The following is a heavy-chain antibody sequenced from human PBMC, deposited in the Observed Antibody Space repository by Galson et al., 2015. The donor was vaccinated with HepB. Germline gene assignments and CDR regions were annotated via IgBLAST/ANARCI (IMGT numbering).Heavy chain of an antibody. CDR1: GFNVSSNY. V-gene: IGHV3-53*01. Sequence: CAASGFNVSSNYMSWVRQAPGKGLEWVSLVYSGGSTYYADSVKGRFTISRDNSKNTLYLQMNSLRAEDTAVYYCARGIVAPISDAFDIWGQGTMVTVSS. CDR2: VYSGGST. D-gene: IGHD3-22*01. CDR3: ARGIVAPISDAFDI. J-gene: IGHJ3*02.